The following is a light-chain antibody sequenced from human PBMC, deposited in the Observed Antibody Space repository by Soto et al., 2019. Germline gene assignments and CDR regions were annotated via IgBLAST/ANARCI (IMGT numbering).Light chain of an antibody. Sequence: VLTQPPSASGTPGQRVTISCSGSSPNIGSNTVNWYQQLPGTAPKLLIYSNNQRPSGVPDRFSGSKSGTSASLAISGLQSEDEADYYCAAWDDSLNGVVFGGGTKLTVL. CDR1: SPNIGSNT. J-gene: IGLJ2*01. V-gene: IGLV1-44*01. CDR2: SNN. CDR3: AAWDDSLNGVV.